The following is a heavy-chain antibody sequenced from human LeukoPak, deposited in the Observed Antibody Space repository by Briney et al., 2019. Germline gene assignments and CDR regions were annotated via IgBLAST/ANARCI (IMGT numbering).Heavy chain of an antibody. CDR2: ISSSGSTI. CDR1: GFTFSDYY. D-gene: IGHD6-13*01. Sequence: GGSLRLSCAASGFTFSDYYMSWIRQAPGKGLEWVSYISSSGSTIYYADSVKGRFTISRDNANNSVYLQMKSLRAEDTAVYYCTRDRVWTVLYWGQGTLVTVSS. CDR3: TRDRVWTVLY. V-gene: IGHV3-11*04. J-gene: IGHJ4*02.